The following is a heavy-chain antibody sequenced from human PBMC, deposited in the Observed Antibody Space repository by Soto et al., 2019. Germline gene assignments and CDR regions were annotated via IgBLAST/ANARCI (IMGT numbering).Heavy chain of an antibody. CDR3: ARDFWATYYYDSSGKTDKYGMDV. CDR1: GYTFTGYY. Sequence: ASVKVSCKASGYTFTGYYMHGVRQAPGQGLEWMGWINPNSGGTNYAQKFQGWVTMTRDTSISTAYMELSRLRSDDTAVYYCARDFWATYYYDSSGKTDKYGMDVWGQGTTVTVSS. V-gene: IGHV1-2*04. CDR2: INPNSGGT. D-gene: IGHD3-22*01. J-gene: IGHJ6*02.